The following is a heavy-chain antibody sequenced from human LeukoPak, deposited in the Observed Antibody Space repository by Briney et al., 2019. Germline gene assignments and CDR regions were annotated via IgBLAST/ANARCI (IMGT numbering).Heavy chain of an antibody. CDR3: ARRRSGGSCFDY. D-gene: IGHD2-15*01. CDR1: GYTSTSYY. V-gene: IGHV1-46*01. Sequence: ASVQVSCKASGYTSTSYYLHWVRQEPGQRLFWMGIINPSGGSTSYAQKFQGRVTMTRDTSTSTVYMELSSLRSEDTAVYYCARRRSGGSCFDYWGQGTLVTVSS. J-gene: IGHJ4*02. CDR2: INPSGGST.